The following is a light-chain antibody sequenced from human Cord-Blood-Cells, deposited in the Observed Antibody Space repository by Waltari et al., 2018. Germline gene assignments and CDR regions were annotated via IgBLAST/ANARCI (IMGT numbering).Light chain of an antibody. Sequence: DIQMTQSPSSLSASVGDRVTITCRASQSISSYLNWYQQKPGKAPKLLIYASSSLQSGVPSSFSGSGYGADVTLSKSSLQTEDCETYYCQQSDSTSITFGQGTRLEIK. CDR2: ASS. CDR1: QSISSY. V-gene: IGKV1-39*01. J-gene: IGKJ5*01. CDR3: QQSDSTSIT.